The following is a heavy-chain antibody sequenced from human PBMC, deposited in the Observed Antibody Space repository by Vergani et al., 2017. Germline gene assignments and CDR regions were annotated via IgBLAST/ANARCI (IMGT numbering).Heavy chain of an antibody. CDR1: GGSIISYY. CDR3: ASVSTIVD. D-gene: IGHD3-16*02. J-gene: IGHJ4*02. CDR2: IYYSGGA. V-gene: IGHV4-59*01. Sequence: QVQLQESGPGLVKPSETLSLTCTVSGGSIISYYWSWIRQPPGKGLEWIGYIYYSGGATYNPSLKSRVSISVDTSKNQFSLKLSSVTAADTAVYYCASVSTIVDWGQGTLVTVSS.